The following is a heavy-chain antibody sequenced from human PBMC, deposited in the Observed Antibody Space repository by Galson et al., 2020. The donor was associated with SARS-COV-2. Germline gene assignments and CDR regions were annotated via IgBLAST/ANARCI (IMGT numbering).Heavy chain of an antibody. J-gene: IGHJ5*02. V-gene: IGHV3-64D*06. CDR1: GFTFSDYA. Sequence: GGSLRLSCSASGFTFSDYAMHWVRQAPGKGLEYVSAISSNRGTSFYADSVNGRFTMSRDNSKNMFYLQMTALRLEDTAFYYCLSYSSTRQNHWGQGTLVTVSS. D-gene: IGHD2-2*01. CDR3: LSYSSTRQNH. CDR2: ISSNRGTS.